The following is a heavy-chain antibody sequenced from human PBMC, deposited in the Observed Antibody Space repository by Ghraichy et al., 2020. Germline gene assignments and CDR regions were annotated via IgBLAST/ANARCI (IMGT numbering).Heavy chain of an antibody. D-gene: IGHD2-2*01. CDR1: GFTFSSYA. CDR3: ARDNTYIVVVPAAGPNYYYYGMDV. V-gene: IGHV3-30*04. J-gene: IGHJ6*02. CDR2: ISYDGSNK. Sequence: GGSLRLSCAASGFTFSSYAMHWVRQAPGKGLEWVTVISYDGSNKYYADSVKGRFTISRDNSKNTLYLQMNSLRAEDTAVYYCARDNTYIVVVPAAGPNYYYYGMDVWGQGTTVTVSS.